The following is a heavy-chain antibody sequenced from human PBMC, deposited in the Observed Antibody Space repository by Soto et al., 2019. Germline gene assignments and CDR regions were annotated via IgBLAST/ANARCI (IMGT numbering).Heavy chain of an antibody. D-gene: IGHD6-13*01. CDR2: IDPSDSYT. J-gene: IGHJ6*02. V-gene: IGHV5-10-1*01. Sequence: GESLKISCKGSGYSFTSYWISWVRQMPGKGLEWMGRIDPSDSYTNYSPSFQGHVTISADKSISTAYLQWSSLKASDTAMYYCASLTPIAAAGSYYYYGMDVWRQGTTVTVSS. CDR1: GYSFTSYW. CDR3: ASLTPIAAAGSYYYYGMDV.